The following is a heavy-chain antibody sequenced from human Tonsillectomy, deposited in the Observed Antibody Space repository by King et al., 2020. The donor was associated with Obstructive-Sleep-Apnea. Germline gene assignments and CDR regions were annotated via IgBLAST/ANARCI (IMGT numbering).Heavy chain of an antibody. D-gene: IGHD3-3*01. Sequence: VQLVESGGGLVQPGGSLRLSCGGSEFTFSNYWMSWVRQAPGKGLEWVANINQDGSEKYYVDSVKGRFTISRDNAKNSVYLQMNSLKAEDTAVYYWARFDDFWSGSYYFYYGMDVWGQGTTVTVSS. CDR3: ARFDDFWSGSYYFYYGMDV. J-gene: IGHJ6*02. CDR2: INQDGSEK. CDR1: EFTFSNYW. V-gene: IGHV3-7*03.